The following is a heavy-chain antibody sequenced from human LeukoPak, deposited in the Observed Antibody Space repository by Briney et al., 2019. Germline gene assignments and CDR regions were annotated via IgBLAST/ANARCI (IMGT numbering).Heavy chain of an antibody. J-gene: IGHJ4*02. D-gene: IGHD3-22*01. CDR1: GGSFSGYYW. V-gene: IGHV3-74*01. Sequence: PSETLSLTCAVYGGSFSGYYWMHWVRQAPGKGLVWVSRINSDGSSTSYADSVKGRFTISRDNAKNTLYLQMNSLRAEDTAVYYCARDPSPPYDSSGYFDYWGQGTLVTVSS. CDR2: INSDGSST. CDR3: ARDPSPPYDSSGYFDY.